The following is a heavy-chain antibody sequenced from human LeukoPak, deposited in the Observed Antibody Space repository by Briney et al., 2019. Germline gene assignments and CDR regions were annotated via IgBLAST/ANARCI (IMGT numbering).Heavy chain of an antibody. J-gene: IGHJ4*02. V-gene: IGHV3-21*01. Sequence: PGRSLRLSCAASGFTFSSYSMNWVRQAPGKGLEWVSSISSSSSYIYYADSVKGRFTISRDNAKNSLYLQMNSLRAEDTAVYYCARDHPCQCTHDYWGQGTLVTVSS. CDR1: GFTFSSYS. D-gene: IGHD6-19*01. CDR2: ISSSSSYI. CDR3: ARDHPCQCTHDY.